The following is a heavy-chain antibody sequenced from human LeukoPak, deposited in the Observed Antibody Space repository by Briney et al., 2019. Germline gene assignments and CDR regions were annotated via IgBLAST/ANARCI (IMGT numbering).Heavy chain of an antibody. D-gene: IGHD3-9*01. V-gene: IGHV3-21*04. CDR3: AGGTGFIIKD. CDR1: GFTFSSYS. CDR2: ISSSSYI. Sequence: GGSLRLSCAASGFTFSSYSMNWVRQAPGKGLEWVSSISSSSYIYYADSVKGRFTISRDNAKNSLYLQMNSLRAEDTAMYYCAGGTGFIIKDWGQGTLVTVSS. J-gene: IGHJ4*02.